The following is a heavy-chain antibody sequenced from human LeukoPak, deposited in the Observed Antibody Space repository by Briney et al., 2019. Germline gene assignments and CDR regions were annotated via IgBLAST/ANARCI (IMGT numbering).Heavy chain of an antibody. D-gene: IGHD3/OR15-3a*01. CDR1: GYTFTGYY. J-gene: IGHJ5*02. CDR2: INPNSGGT. Sequence: ASVKVSCKASGYTFTGYYMHWVRQAPGQGLEWMGWINPNSGGTNYAQKFQGRVTMTRDTSISTAYMELSRLRSDDTAVYYCARERGPVDSSWFDPWGQGTLVTVSS. V-gene: IGHV1-2*02. CDR3: ARERGPVDSSWFDP.